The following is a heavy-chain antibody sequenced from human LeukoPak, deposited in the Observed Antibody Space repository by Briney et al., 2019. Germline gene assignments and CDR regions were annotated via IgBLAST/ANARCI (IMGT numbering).Heavy chain of an antibody. CDR1: GFTFSSYW. CDR2: INTDGSST. Sequence: GGSLRLSCAASGFTFSSYWMHWVRRAPGEGLVWVSRINTDGSSTIYADSVKGRFTMSRDNAKNTLYLQMNSLRAEDTAVYYCARDSAAHFDHWGQGTLVTVSS. D-gene: IGHD2-15*01. CDR3: ARDSAAHFDH. J-gene: IGHJ4*02. V-gene: IGHV3-74*01.